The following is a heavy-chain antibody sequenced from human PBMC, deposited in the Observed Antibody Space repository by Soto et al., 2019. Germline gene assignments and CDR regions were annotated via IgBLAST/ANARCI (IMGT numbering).Heavy chain of an antibody. CDR3: ARLGGFYQSLDS. J-gene: IGHJ5*01. CDR1: GDSMSSGTYH. Sequence: PSETLSLTCSVSGDSMSSGTYHWDWIRQPPGKGLEWIGTIYYSGTTHYNPSLKSRVTISVDTSKSQFSLNLTSVSAADTAVYYCARLGGFYQSLDSWGQGTMVTVSS. CDR2: IYYSGTT. V-gene: IGHV4-39*01. D-gene: IGHD3-22*01.